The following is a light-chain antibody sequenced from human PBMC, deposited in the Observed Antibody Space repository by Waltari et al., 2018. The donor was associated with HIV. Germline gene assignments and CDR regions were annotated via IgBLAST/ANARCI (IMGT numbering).Light chain of an antibody. CDR2: GVN. J-gene: IGLJ3*02. V-gene: IGLV2-11*01. CDR3: CSYAGSNIHWV. CDR1: SRYATHYNY. Sequence: QSALTQPRSVSASPGQSVTISCTGTSRYATHYNYVSCYQHHPGDAPKLVIFGVNKRPSGVPDRFSGSNSGNTASLTISGLQAEDEGHYYCCSYAGSNIHWVFGGGTKLTVL.